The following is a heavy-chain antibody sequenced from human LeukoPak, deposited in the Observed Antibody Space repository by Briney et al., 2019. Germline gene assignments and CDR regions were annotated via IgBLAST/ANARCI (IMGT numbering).Heavy chain of an antibody. CDR3: TTDTVAGTDY. Sequence: PGGSLRLSCAASGFTFSSYSMNWVRQAPGKGLEWVSYISSSSSTIYYADSVKGRFTISRDNAKNSLYLQMNSLKTEDTAVYYCTTDTVAGTDYWGQGTLVTVSS. CDR1: GFTFSSYS. D-gene: IGHD6-19*01. J-gene: IGHJ4*02. CDR2: ISSSSSTI. V-gene: IGHV3-48*01.